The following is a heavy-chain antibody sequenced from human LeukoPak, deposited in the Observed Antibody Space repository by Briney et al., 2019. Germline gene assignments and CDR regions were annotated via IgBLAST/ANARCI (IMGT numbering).Heavy chain of an antibody. Sequence: ASVKVSCTVSGYTLTELSMHWVRQPPGKGLEWMGGFDPEDGETIYAQKFQGRVTMTEDTSTDTAYMELSSLRSEDTAVYYCATAPYGDYDSWGQGTLVTVSS. CDR3: ATAPYGDYDS. CDR1: GYTLTELS. V-gene: IGHV1-24*01. CDR2: FDPEDGET. J-gene: IGHJ5*01. D-gene: IGHD4-17*01.